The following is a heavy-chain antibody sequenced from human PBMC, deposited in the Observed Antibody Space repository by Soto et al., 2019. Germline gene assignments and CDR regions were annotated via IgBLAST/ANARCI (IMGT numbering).Heavy chain of an antibody. V-gene: IGHV3-23*01. D-gene: IGHD1-26*01. CDR2: VSGSGAGT. CDR1: GFTFSSYG. J-gene: IGHJ4*02. Sequence: EVQLLESGGGLVQPRGSLRLSCAATGFTFSSYGMSWVRQAPGKGLEWVSGVSGSGAGTYYADSVKGRFTISRDNSKNTVYLHMNSLRAEDTAVYHCAIELVGSGSYPSNMEYHFDYWGQGTLVTVSS. CDR3: AIELVGSGSYPSNMEYHFDY.